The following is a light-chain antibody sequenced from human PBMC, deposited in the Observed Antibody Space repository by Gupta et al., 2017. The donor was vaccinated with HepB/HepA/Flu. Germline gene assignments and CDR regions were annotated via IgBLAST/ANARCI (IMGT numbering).Light chain of an antibody. CDR3: QQSNSTPGT. V-gene: IGKV1-39*01. CDR1: QSISSY. J-gene: IGKJ2*01. Sequence: DIESTQSRSSLSASVRDRVTITCRASQSISSYLNWYQQKPGKAPKLLIYAASSLQSGVPSRFSGSGSGTDFTLTISSLQPEDFATYCCQQSNSTPGTFGQGTKLEIK. CDR2: AAS.